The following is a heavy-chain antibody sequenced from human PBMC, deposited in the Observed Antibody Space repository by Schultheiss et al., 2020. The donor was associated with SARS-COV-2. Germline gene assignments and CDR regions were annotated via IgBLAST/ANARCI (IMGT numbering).Heavy chain of an antibody. V-gene: IGHV4-31*03. CDR3: AKEEENYYDSKDAFDI. CDR1: GGSISSGGYY. CDR2: INHSGST. D-gene: IGHD3-22*01. Sequence: SQTLSLTCTVSGGSISSGGYYWSWIRQHPGKGLEWIGEINHSGSTNYNPSLKSRVTISVDKSKNQFSLKLSSVTAADTAVYYCAKEEENYYDSKDAFDIWGQGTMVTVSS. J-gene: IGHJ3*02.